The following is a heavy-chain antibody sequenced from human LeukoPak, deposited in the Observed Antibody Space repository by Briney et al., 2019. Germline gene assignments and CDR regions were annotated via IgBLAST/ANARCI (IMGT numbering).Heavy chain of an antibody. CDR1: GYTFTHQW. CDR3: ARHSDVIGAI. CDR2: IYPRDSDT. Sequence: RGESLKISCTASGYTFTHQWIGWVRQKSGSGLAWMGIIYPRDSDTRYSSSFQGHVSISADTSINTAYLEWSRLEASDTAIYYCARHSDVIGAIWGQGTLVTVSS. D-gene: IGHD3-10*01. J-gene: IGHJ4*02. V-gene: IGHV5-51*01.